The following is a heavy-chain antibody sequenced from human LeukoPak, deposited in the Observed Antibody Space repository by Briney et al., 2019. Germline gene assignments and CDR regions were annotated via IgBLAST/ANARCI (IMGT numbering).Heavy chain of an antibody. CDR1: GFTFGDHA. CDR2: IRSKAYGGTT. Sequence: GGSLRLSCTSSGFTFGDHAMSWVRQAPGKGLEWVGFIRSKAYGGTTEYAASVKGRFNISRDDSKSIAYLQMNSLKTEDTAVYYCTRGPIQLWIHNGVDVWGQGTTVTVSS. D-gene: IGHD5-18*01. CDR3: TRGPIQLWIHNGVDV. V-gene: IGHV3-49*04. J-gene: IGHJ6*02.